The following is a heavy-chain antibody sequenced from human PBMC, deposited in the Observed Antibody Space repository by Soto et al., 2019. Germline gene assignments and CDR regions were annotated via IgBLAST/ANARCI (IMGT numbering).Heavy chain of an antibody. V-gene: IGHV3-74*01. CDR1: GFTFSSYW. Sequence: GGSLRLSCAASGFTFSSYWMHWVRQAPGKGLMWVARINSDGSSTSYADSVKGRFTISRDNAKNTLYLQMNSLRAEDTAVYHCARDSADSSGYPDDAFDIWGQGTMVTVSS. D-gene: IGHD3-22*01. CDR3: ARDSADSSGYPDDAFDI. J-gene: IGHJ3*02. CDR2: INSDGSST.